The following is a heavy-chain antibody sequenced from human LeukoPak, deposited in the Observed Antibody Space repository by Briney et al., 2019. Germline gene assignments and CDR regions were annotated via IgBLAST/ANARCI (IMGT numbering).Heavy chain of an antibody. D-gene: IGHD3-16*02. V-gene: IGHV3-30*02. Sequence: GGSLRLSCAASRFTFSSFDMHWVRQAPGKGLEWVAFIRYDGSNRFYADSVKGRFAISRDNSKNTLYLQMNSLRAEDTAVYYCAKLQVIASDAFDIWGQGTMVTVSS. CDR3: AKLQVIASDAFDI. CDR1: RFTFSSFD. CDR2: IRYDGSNR. J-gene: IGHJ3*02.